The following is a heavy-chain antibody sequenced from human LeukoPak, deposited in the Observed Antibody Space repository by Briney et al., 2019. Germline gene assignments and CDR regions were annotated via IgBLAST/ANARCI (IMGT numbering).Heavy chain of an antibody. Sequence: VASVKVSCKASGYTFASYDINWVRQATGQGLEWLGWMNPNSGDTLYAQKFQGRFTMTRNTSISTAYMELSSLRSDDTAVFYCSRSRWLRSGAMDVWGQGTTVIVSS. CDR2: MNPNSGDT. J-gene: IGHJ6*02. CDR3: SRSRWLRSGAMDV. V-gene: IGHV1-8*02. CDR1: GYTFASYD. D-gene: IGHD5-12*01.